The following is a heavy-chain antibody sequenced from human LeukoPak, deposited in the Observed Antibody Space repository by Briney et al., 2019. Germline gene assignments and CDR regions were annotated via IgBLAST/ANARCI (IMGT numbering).Heavy chain of an antibody. CDR2: IYYSGST. D-gene: IGHD3-10*01. J-gene: IGHJ4*02. Sequence: SETLSLTCTVSGGSISSYYWSWIRQPPGKGLEWIGYIYYSGSTNYNPSLKSRVTISVDTSKNQFSLKLSSVTAADTAVYYCARQGTYGSGSLDYWGQGPLVTVSS. CDR1: GGSISSYY. CDR3: ARQGTYGSGSLDY. V-gene: IGHV4-59*08.